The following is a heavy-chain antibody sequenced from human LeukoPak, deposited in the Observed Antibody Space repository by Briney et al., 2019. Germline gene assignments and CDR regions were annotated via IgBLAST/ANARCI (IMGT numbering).Heavy chain of an antibody. CDR2: INHSGST. D-gene: IGHD3-22*01. V-gene: IGHV4-34*01. J-gene: IGHJ4*02. CDR1: GGSFSGYY. Sequence: SETLSLTCAVYGGSFSGYYWSWIRQPPGKGLEWIGEINHSGSTNYNPSLKSRVTISVDTSKNQFSLKLSSVTAADTAVYYCARGVITRKYYYDSSGYYGYYFDYWGQGTLVTVSS. CDR3: ARGVITRKYYYDSSGYYGYYFDY.